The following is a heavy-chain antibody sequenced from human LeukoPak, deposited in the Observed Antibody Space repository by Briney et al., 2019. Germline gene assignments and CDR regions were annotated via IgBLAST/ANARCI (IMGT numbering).Heavy chain of an antibody. D-gene: IGHD4-17*01. CDR1: GFTFSSYW. V-gene: IGHV3-23*01. Sequence: PGGSLRLSCAASGFTFSSYWMSWVRQAPGKGLEWVATVFGSGVPTYYADSVQGRFTISRDNSKNTLYLQMSRLRAEDTAIYYCAKDPNGDYIGTFDIWGQGTTVIVS. J-gene: IGHJ3*02. CDR2: VFGSGVPT. CDR3: AKDPNGDYIGTFDI.